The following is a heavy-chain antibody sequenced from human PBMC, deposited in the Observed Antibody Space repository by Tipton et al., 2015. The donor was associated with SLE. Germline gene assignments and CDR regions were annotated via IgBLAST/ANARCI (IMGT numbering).Heavy chain of an antibody. V-gene: IGHV4-61*02. CDR2: IYTSGST. D-gene: IGHD5-24*01. Sequence: LRLSCTVSGGSISSGSYYWSWIRQPAGKGLEWIGRIYTSGSTNYNPSLKSRVTISVDTSKNQFSLKLSSVTAADTAVYYCAREEGEDGYYYWGQGTLVTVSS. CDR1: GGSISSGSYY. J-gene: IGHJ4*02. CDR3: AREEGEDGYYY.